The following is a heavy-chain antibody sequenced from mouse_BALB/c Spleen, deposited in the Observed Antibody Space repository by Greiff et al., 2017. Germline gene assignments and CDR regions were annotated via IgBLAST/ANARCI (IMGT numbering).Heavy chain of an antibody. CDR3: ARDQGPYDGYSYWYFDV. CDR1: GFTFSSYG. V-gene: IGHV5-6-3*01. J-gene: IGHJ1*01. Sequence: EVKLVESGGGLVQPGGSLKLSCAASGFTFSSYGMSWVRQTPDKRLELVATINSNGGSTYYPDSVKGRFTISRDNAKNTLYLQMSSLKSEDTAMYYCARDQGPYDGYSYWYFDVWGAGTTVTVSS. CDR2: INSNGGST. D-gene: IGHD2-3*01.